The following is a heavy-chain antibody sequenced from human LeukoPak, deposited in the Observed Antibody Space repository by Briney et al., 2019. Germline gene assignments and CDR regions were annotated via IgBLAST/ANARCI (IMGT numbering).Heavy chain of an antibody. CDR2: IYYSGST. V-gene: IGHV4-59*01. CDR3: ARGKVGARRAFDI. CDR1: GGSISSYY. Sequence: PSETLSLTCTVSGGSISSYYWSWIRQPPGKGLEWIGYIYYSGSTNYNPSLKSRVTISVDTSKNQFSLKLSSVTAADTAVYYCARGKVGARRAFDIWGQGTMVTVSS. J-gene: IGHJ3*02. D-gene: IGHD1-26*01.